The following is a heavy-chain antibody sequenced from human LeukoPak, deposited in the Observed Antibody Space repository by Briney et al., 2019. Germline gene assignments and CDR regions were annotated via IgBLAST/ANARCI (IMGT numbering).Heavy chain of an antibody. CDR1: GFTGSSNY. Sequence: GGSLRLFSAASGFTGSSNYMSWVRQAPGKGLEWVSVIYSGGSTYCADSVKGRFTISRDNSKNTLYLQMNSLRAEDTAVYYCATRTMIVVPGETFDYWGQGTLVTVSS. D-gene: IGHD3-22*01. CDR2: IYSGGST. CDR3: ATRTMIVVPGETFDY. V-gene: IGHV3-66*02. J-gene: IGHJ4*02.